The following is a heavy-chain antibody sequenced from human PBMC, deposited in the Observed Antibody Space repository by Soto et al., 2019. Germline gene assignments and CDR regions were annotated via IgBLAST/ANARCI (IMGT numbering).Heavy chain of an antibody. Sequence: SQSLALTCAIPGARVCSNRTAWNWIRQSPSRGLDFRGRPNYRSKWYNDYAVSVKSRITTNPDTSKNQFSLQLNSVTPEDTAVYYSVRGIFEPSIVVVPGAMQYYYGMDGWGQGTTVTVSS. D-gene: IGHD2-2*01. J-gene: IGHJ6*02. CDR3: VRGIFEPSIVVVPGAMQYYYGMDG. V-gene: IGHV6-1*01. CDR1: GARVCSNRTA. CDR2: PNYRSKWYN.